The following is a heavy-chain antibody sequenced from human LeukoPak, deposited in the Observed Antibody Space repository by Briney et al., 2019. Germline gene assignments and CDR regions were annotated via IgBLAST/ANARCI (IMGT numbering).Heavy chain of an antibody. D-gene: IGHD3-16*01. V-gene: IGHV3-7*01. Sequence: GGSLRLSCAASGFTFSSYWMSWVRQAPGKGLEWVANIKHDGSEKYYVDSVKGRFTISRDNAKSSLYLQMNNLRVEDTAVHYCARITWSLGAFDIWGQGTTVTVSS. J-gene: IGHJ3*02. CDR3: ARITWSLGAFDI. CDR2: IKHDGSEK. CDR1: GFTFSSYW.